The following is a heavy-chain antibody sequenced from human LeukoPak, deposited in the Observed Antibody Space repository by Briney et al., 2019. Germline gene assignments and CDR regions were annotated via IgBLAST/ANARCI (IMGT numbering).Heavy chain of an antibody. CDR2: IHHSGSTY. D-gene: IGHD6-13*01. CDR3: VRDRSRPNPFFDS. J-gene: IGHJ4*02. V-gene: IGHV4-30-4*01. CDR1: GGSISSGDYY. Sequence: SQTLSLTCTVSGGSISSGDYYWSWIRQPPGKGLEWIGYIHHSGSTYYYNPSLKSRVTMSVDTSKNQFSLKLSSVGAADTAVYYCVRDRSRPNPFFDSWGQGTLVTVSS.